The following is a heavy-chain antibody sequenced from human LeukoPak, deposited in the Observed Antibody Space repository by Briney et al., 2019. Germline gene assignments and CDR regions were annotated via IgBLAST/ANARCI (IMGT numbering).Heavy chain of an antibody. D-gene: IGHD3-22*01. CDR1: GVTCSDYG. J-gene: IGHJ3*02. V-gene: IGHV3-23*01. CDR3: AKRWNYYDSSGDDALDI. CDR2: ISGSGIST. Sequence: GGSLRLSCAAAGVTCSDYGMNWVRQAPGKGLEWVSGISGSGISTYYADSVKGRFTISRDNSKNTLYLQMNSLRVEDTAVYYCAKRWNYYDSSGDDALDIWGQGTMVTVSS.